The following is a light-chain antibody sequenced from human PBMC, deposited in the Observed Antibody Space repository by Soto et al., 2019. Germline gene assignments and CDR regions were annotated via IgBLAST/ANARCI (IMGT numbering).Light chain of an antibody. CDR2: EVS. V-gene: IGLV2-8*01. J-gene: IGLJ1*01. CDR1: SSDVGNYYY. CDR3: SSYTVSNNPYV. Sequence: QSALTQPPSASGSPGQSVTISCTGTSSDVGNYYYVSWYQQHPGKAPKLLIYEVSKRPSGVPDRFSGSKSGTTASLTVSGLQAEDEADYYCSSYTVSNNPYVFGTGTKVTVL.